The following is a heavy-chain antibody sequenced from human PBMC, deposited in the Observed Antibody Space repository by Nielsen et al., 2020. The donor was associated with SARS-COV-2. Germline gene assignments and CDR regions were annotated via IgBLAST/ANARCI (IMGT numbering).Heavy chain of an antibody. CDR3: ARDGPLFAY. J-gene: IGHJ4*02. CDR2: LSHSGST. V-gene: IGHV4-4*02. CDR1: GASVSSNDW. Sequence: SETLSLTCAVSGASVSSNDWWPWVRPSPGEGLEWIGELSHSGSTIYNPSLKSRVTISVDTSKNQFSLKLSSVTAADTAVYYCARDGPLFAYWGQGTLVTVSS.